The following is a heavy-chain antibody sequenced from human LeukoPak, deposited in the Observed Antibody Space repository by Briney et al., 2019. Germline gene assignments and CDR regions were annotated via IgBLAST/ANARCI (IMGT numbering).Heavy chain of an antibody. J-gene: IGHJ5*02. CDR2: IIPIFGTA. Sequence: SVKVSCKASGGTFSSYAISWVRQAPGQGLEWMGGIIPIFGTANYAQKFQGRVTITADESTSTAYMELRSLRSDDTAVYYCARDGGIVVVPAATNWFDPWGQGTLVTVSS. CDR3: ARDGGIVVVPAATNWFDP. D-gene: IGHD2-2*01. V-gene: IGHV1-69*13. CDR1: GGTFSSYA.